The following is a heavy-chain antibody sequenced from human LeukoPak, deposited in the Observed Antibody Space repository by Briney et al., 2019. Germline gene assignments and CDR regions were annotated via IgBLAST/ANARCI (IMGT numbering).Heavy chain of an antibody. CDR3: AKDFRGYNYGYCFDY. Sequence: GGSLRLSCAASGFTFSSYGMNWARQAPGKGLEGVAVISYDGSMKYYADSVKGRFTISRDNSKNTLYLQMNSLRAEDTAVYYCAKDFRGYNYGYCFDYWGQGTLVTVSS. CDR2: ISYDGSMK. D-gene: IGHD5-18*01. CDR1: GFTFSSYG. V-gene: IGHV3-30*18. J-gene: IGHJ4*02.